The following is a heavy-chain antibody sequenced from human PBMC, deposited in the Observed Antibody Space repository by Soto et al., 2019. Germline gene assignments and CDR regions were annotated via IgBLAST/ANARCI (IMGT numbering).Heavy chain of an antibody. J-gene: IGHJ6*02. CDR3: ARAIYGMDV. V-gene: IGHV3-74*01. Sequence: PGGSLRLSCAASGFAFSRYWMQWVRQVPGKGLVWVSRINSEETTTTYADSVKGRFTISRDNAKNMLYLQMNSLRAEDTAVYYCARAIYGMDVWGQGTTVTVSS. CDR1: GFAFSRYW. CDR2: INSEETTT.